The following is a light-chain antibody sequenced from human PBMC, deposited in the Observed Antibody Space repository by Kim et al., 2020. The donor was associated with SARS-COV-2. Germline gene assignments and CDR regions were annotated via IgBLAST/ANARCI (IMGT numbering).Light chain of an antibody. Sequence: QSVLTQPPSASGTPGQRVTLSCSGSSSNIGSNYVSWYQQLPGTAPKLLIYKNGQRPSGVPDRFSGSKSGTSGSLAISGLRSEDEADYYCAAWDDSLRAGVFGGGTQLTVL. CDR3: AAWDDSLRAGV. J-gene: IGLJ3*02. V-gene: IGLV1-47*01. CDR1: SSNIGSNY. CDR2: KNG.